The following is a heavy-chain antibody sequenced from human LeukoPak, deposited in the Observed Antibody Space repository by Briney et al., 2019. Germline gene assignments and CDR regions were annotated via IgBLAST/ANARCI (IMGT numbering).Heavy chain of an antibody. V-gene: IGHV4-61*02. CDR1: GGSFSSGSYY. D-gene: IGHD4/OR15-4a*01. CDR3: ARRAGAYSHPYDY. CDR2: THTSGST. J-gene: IGHJ4*02. Sequence: PSETLSLTCTVSGGSFSSGSYYWSWIRQPAGKGLEWIGRTHTSGSTNYNPSLKSRVTMSLDTSKNQFSLRLTSVTAADTAVYYCARRAGAYSHPYDYWGQGTLVTVSS.